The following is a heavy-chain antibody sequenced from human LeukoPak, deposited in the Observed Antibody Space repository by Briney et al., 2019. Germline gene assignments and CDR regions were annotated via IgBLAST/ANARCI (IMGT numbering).Heavy chain of an antibody. CDR1: GSTFSSYA. J-gene: IGHJ4*02. Sequence: ASVKVSCKASGSTFSSYAISWVRQAPGQRLECMGWINTGNGNTKYSQKFQGRVTITRDTSASTAYMDLSSLRSEDTAVYYCARNTETAIPLPYYFDYWGQGTLVTVSS. V-gene: IGHV1-3*04. D-gene: IGHD2-21*02. CDR2: INTGNGNT. CDR3: ARNTETAIPLPYYFDY.